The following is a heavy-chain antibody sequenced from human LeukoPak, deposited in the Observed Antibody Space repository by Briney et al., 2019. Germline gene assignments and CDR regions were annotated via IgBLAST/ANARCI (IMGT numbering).Heavy chain of an antibody. CDR3: AKPRGGDSWAFDV. CDR2: ISSDGRNK. V-gene: IGHV3-30*18. Sequence: PGGSLRLSCAASGFTFSSYGMHWVRQAPGKGLGWVAGISSDGRNKYYEDSVKGRFTISRDNSENTLNLQMNSLRPEDTAVYYCAKPRGGDSWAFDVWGQGTMVTVSS. J-gene: IGHJ3*01. D-gene: IGHD2-21*02. CDR1: GFTFSSYG.